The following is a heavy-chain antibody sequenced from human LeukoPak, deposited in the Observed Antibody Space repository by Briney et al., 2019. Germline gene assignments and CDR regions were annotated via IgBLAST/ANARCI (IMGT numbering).Heavy chain of an antibody. J-gene: IGHJ4*02. Sequence: GGSLRLTCAASGFTFSDYYMSWIRQAPGKGLEWVSYISSSGSTIYYANSVKGRFTISRDNAKNSLYLQMNSLRAEDTAVYYCARVMDYYGSGGYFDYWGQGTLVTVSS. CDR1: GFTFSDYY. D-gene: IGHD3-10*01. CDR3: ARVMDYYGSGGYFDY. V-gene: IGHV3-11*01. CDR2: ISSSGSTI.